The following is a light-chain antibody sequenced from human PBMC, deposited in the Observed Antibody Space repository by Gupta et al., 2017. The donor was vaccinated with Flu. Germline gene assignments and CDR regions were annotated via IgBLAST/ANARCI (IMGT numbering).Light chain of an antibody. CDR3: QLQGGG. CDR1: QSVDIY. J-gene: IGKJ2*03. V-gene: IGKV3-11*01. Sequence: EIVLTQSPATLSLSLGGRATLSCRASQSVDIYLAWYQQKRGQAPRLLIYDASTRATGIPARFSGSGSRTDFTLSISDLEPEDSAVYDCQLQGGGFGQGTKLEIK. CDR2: DAS.